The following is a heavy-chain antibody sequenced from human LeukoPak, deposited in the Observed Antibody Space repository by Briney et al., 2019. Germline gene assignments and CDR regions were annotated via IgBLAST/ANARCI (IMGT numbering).Heavy chain of an antibody. V-gene: IGHV3-23*01. Sequence: PGGSLRLSCAASGFTFSSYAMSWVRQAPGKGLEWVSGISGSGGITNTADSVKGRSTTSRDNSKKTLHLQMNSLRAEDTAVYYCAKAKSGWHLFDYWGQGTLVTVSS. D-gene: IGHD6-19*01. CDR1: GFTFSSYA. J-gene: IGHJ4*02. CDR3: AKAKSGWHLFDY. CDR2: ISGSGGIT.